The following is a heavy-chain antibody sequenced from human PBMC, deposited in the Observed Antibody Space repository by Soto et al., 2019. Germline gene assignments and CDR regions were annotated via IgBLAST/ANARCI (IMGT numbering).Heavy chain of an antibody. CDR3: ARVRALVGATSP. CDR1: GYTFTGYY. J-gene: IGHJ5*02. D-gene: IGHD1-26*01. V-gene: IGHV1-2*02. Sequence: ASVKVSCKASGYTFTGYYMHWVRQAPGQGLEWMGWINPNSGGTNYAQKFQGRVTMTRDTSISTAYMELSRLRSDDTAVYYCARVRALVGATSPWGQGTLVTVSS. CDR2: INPNSGGT.